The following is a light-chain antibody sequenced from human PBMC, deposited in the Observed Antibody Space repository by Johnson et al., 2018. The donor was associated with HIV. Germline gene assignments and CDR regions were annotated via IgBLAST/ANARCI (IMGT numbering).Light chain of an antibody. CDR3: GTWDSGLGAVYV. J-gene: IGLJ1*01. CDR2: DSN. CDR1: SSNIGNNY. V-gene: IGLV1-51*01. Sequence: QSVLTQPPSVSAAPGQKVTISCSGSSSNIGNNYVSWYQQFPGTAPKLLIYDSNKRPSGIPDRFSGSKSGTSATLGITGLQTGDEADYYCGTWDSGLGAVYVFGPGTKVTVL.